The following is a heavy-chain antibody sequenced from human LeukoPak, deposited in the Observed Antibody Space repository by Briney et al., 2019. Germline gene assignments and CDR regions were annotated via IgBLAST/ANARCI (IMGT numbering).Heavy chain of an antibody. D-gene: IGHD3-3*01. V-gene: IGHV1-18*01. CDR2: ISAYNGNT. Sequence: GASVKVSCKASGYTFTSYGISWVRQAPGQGLEWMGWISAYNGNTNYAQKLQGRVTMTTDTSTSTAYMELRSLRSDDTAVYYCARHHYDFWSGYLYYFDYWGWGTLVTVSS. J-gene: IGHJ4*02. CDR3: ARHHYDFWSGYLYYFDY. CDR1: GYTFTSYG.